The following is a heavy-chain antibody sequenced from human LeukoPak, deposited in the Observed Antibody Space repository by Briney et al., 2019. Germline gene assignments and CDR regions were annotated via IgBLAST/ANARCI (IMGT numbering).Heavy chain of an antibody. CDR1: GYTFTSYG. D-gene: IGHD2-15*01. CDR3: ARDGAYCSGGSCRAYNCFDP. V-gene: IGHV1-18*01. CDR2: ISAYNGNT. J-gene: IGHJ5*02. Sequence: ASVKVSCKASGYTFTSYGISWVRQAPGQGLEWMGWISAYNGNTNYAQKLQGRVTMTTDTSTSTAYMELRSLRSDDTAVYYCARDGAYCSGGSCRAYNCFDPGGQATLVTVSS.